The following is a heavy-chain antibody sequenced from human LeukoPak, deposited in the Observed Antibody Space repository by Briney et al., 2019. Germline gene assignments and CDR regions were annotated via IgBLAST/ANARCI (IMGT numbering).Heavy chain of an antibody. CDR2: ISTSSSYI. D-gene: IGHD4-17*01. Sequence: KTGGSLRLSCAASGFTFSTYSMNWVRQAPGKGLEWVSSISTSSSYIYYADSVKGRFTISRDNAKNSLYLQMNSLRAEGTAVYYCAGYAVTTAYYYYYYMDVWGKGTTVTVSS. CDR3: AGYAVTTAYYYYYYMDV. V-gene: IGHV3-21*01. J-gene: IGHJ6*03. CDR1: GFTFSTYS.